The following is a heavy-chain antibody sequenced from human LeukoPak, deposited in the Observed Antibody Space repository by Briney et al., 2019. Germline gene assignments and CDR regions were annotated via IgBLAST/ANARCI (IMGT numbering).Heavy chain of an antibody. V-gene: IGHV4-59*01. Sequence: SETLSLTCTVSGGSISSYYWSWIRQPPGKGLEWIGYIYYSGSTNYNPSLKSRVTISVDTSKNQFSLKLSSVTAADTAVYYCARSGYFDYYYYMDVWGKGTTVTVSS. CDR1: GGSISSYY. J-gene: IGHJ6*03. D-gene: IGHD3-22*01. CDR2: IYYSGST. CDR3: ARSGYFDYYYYMDV.